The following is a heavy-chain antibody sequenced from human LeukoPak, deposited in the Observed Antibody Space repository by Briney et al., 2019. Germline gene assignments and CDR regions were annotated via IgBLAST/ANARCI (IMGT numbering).Heavy chain of an antibody. CDR3: ARPYYSNYNYYGMDV. CDR1: GFTFSSNG. J-gene: IGHJ6*02. CDR2: IWYDGSNK. V-gene: IGHV3-33*01. D-gene: IGHD3-22*01. Sequence: PGGSLRLSCAASGFTFSSNGMHWVRQAPGKGLEWVGIIWYDGSNKYYADSVKGRFTISRDNSKNTLYLQMNSLRVEDTAVYYCARPYYSNYNYYGMDVWGQGTTVTVSS.